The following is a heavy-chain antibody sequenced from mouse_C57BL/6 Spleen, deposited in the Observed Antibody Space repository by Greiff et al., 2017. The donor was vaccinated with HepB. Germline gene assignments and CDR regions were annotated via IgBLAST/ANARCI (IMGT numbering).Heavy chain of an antibody. CDR1: GFTFSSYA. Sequence: EVQLVESGGGLVKPGGSLKLSCAASGFTFSSYAMSWVRQTPEKRLEWVATISDGGSYTYYPDNVKGRFTISRDNAKNNLYLQMSHLKSEDTAMYYCARDLTGTPFDYWGQGTTLTVSS. J-gene: IGHJ2*01. D-gene: IGHD4-1*01. CDR3: ARDLTGTPFDY. CDR2: ISDGGSYT. V-gene: IGHV5-4*01.